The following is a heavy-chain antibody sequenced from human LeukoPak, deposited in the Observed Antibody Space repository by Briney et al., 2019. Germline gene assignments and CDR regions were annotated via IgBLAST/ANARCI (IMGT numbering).Heavy chain of an antibody. Sequence: SVKVSCKASGGTFSSYAISWVRQAPGQGLEWMGGIIPIFGTANYAQKFQGRVTITADESTSTAYMELNSLRAEDTAVYYCAKEPADILPAAIGGGYNWFDPWGQGTLVTVSS. V-gene: IGHV1-69*13. CDR1: GGTFSSYA. CDR3: AKEPADILPAAIGGGYNWFDP. CDR2: IIPIFGTA. J-gene: IGHJ5*02. D-gene: IGHD2-2*02.